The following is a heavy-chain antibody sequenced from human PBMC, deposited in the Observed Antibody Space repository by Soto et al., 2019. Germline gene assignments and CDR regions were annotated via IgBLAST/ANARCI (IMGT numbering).Heavy chain of an antibody. CDR2: ISYDGSNK. Sequence: VGSLRVSCAASELTFCRYGMHRVRQAPGKGLEWVAVISYDGSNKYYADSVKGRFTIARDNSKNTLYLKMSSLRAEVTFVYYCAKMAVDYYSYGMDVWGQWTTVPVSS. CDR1: ELTFCRYG. J-gene: IGHJ6*02. V-gene: IGHV3-30*18. CDR3: AKMAVDYYSYGMDV.